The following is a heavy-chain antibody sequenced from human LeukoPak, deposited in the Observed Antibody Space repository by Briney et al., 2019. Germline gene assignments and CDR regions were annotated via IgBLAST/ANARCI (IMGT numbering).Heavy chain of an antibody. CDR1: GGSFSGYY. V-gene: IGHV4-34*01. CDR3: ARSRYSSSWYVEGYYYFDY. D-gene: IGHD6-13*01. J-gene: IGHJ4*02. CDR2: INHSGST. Sequence: PSETLSLTCAVYGGSFSGYYWSWIRQPPGKGLEWIGEINHSGSTNYNPSLKSRVTISVDTSKNQFSLKLSSVTAADTAVYYCARSRYSSSWYVEGYYYFDYWGQGTLVTVSS.